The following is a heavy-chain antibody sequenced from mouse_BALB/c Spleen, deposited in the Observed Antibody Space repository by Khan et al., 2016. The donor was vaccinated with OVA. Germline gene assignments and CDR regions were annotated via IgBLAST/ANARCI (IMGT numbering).Heavy chain of an antibody. CDR1: GYTFTNYG. Sequence: QIQLVQSGPELKKPGETVKISCKASGYTFTNYGMNWVKQAPGKGLKWMGWINTYTGEPTYADDFKGRFAFSLATSASTAHLQINNLKNEDTATYFCARVGYNGTMDYWGQGTSVTVSS. D-gene: IGHD2-14*01. V-gene: IGHV9-3-1*01. CDR3: ARVGYNGTMDY. CDR2: INTYTGEP. J-gene: IGHJ4*01.